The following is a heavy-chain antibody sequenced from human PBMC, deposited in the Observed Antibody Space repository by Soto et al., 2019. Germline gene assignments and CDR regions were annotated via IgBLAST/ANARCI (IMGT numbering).Heavy chain of an antibody. CDR3: AADREGDTAMGYYYYGMDV. V-gene: IGHV1-58*01. CDR1: GFTFSSSA. CDR2: IVVGSGNT. D-gene: IGHD5-18*01. J-gene: IGHJ6*02. Sequence: APVKVSCKASGFTFSSSAVQGVRQARGQRPEWIGWIVVGSGNTNYAQKFQERVTITRDMSTSTAYMELSSLRSEDTAVYYCAADREGDTAMGYYYYGMDVWGQGTTVTVSS.